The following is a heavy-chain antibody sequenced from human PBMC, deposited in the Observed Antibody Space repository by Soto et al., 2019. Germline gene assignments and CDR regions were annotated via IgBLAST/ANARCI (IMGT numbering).Heavy chain of an antibody. V-gene: IGHV1-69*01. CDR2: IIPIFGTA. CDR1: GGTFSSYA. Sequence: QVQLVQSGAEVKKPGSSVKVSCKASGGTFSSYAISWVRQAPGQGLEWMGGIIPIFGTANYAQKFQGRVTITADESTSTAYMELSSLRSEDTAVYYCAKDNGKRVLLLYYYYGMDVWGQGTTVTVSS. CDR3: AKDNGKRVLLLYYYYGMDV. J-gene: IGHJ6*02. D-gene: IGHD2-8*01.